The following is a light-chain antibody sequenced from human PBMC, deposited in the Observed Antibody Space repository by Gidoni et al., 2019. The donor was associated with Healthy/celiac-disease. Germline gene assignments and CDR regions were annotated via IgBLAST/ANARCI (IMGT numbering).Light chain of an antibody. V-gene: IGLV1-44*01. CDR2: SNN. Sequence: QSVLTQPPSASGTPGPRVTISCSGSTSNIGSNTVNWYQQLPGTAPKLRIYSNNQRPSGFPDRFSGSKSGTPASLAISGLQSEDEADYYCAAWDDSLNGLFGGGTKLTVL. CDR1: TSNIGSNT. J-gene: IGLJ2*01. CDR3: AAWDDSLNGL.